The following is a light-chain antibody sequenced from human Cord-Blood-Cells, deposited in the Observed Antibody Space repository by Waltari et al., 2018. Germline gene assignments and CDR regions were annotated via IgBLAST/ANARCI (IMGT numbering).Light chain of an antibody. CDR3: SSYTSSSTLV. V-gene: IGLV2-14*01. Sequence: QPALTQPASVSGSPGQSITISCTGTSSDDGGHNYVSWYQQHPGKAPKLMIYEVSNRPSGVSNRFSGSKSGNTASLTISGVQAEDEADYYCSSYTSSSTLVFGGGTKLTVL. CDR1: SSDDGGHNY. CDR2: EVS. J-gene: IGLJ3*02.